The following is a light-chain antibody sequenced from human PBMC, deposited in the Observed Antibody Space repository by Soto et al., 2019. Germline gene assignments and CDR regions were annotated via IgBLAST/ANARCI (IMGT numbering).Light chain of an antibody. CDR1: QSVSSSY. CDR3: QQYASSPLYT. Sequence: EIVLTQSPGTLSLSPGERATLSCRASQSVSSSYLAWYQQKPGQAPRLLIYGASSRATGIPDRFSGSGSGTDFTLSISGLEPEDFAVYDCQQYASSPLYTCGQGTKVEIK. J-gene: IGKJ2*01. V-gene: IGKV3-20*01. CDR2: GAS.